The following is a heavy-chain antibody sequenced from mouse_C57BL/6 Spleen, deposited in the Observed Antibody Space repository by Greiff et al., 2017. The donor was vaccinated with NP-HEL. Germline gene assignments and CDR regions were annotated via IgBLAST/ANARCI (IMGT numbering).Heavy chain of an antibody. CDR1: GFTFSSYT. V-gene: IGHV5-9*01. J-gene: IGHJ4*01. D-gene: IGHD2-2*01. CDR3: ARQKTMVTSYAMDY. Sequence: EVKVVESGGGLVKPGGSLKLSCAASGFTFSSYTMSWVRQTPEKRLEWVATISGGGGNTYYPDSVKGRFTISRDNAKNTLYLQMSSLRSEDTALYYCARQKTMVTSYAMDYWGQGTSVTVSS. CDR2: ISGGGGNT.